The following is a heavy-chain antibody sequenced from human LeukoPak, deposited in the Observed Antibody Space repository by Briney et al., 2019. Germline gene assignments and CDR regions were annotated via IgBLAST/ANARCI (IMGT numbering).Heavy chain of an antibody. D-gene: IGHD2-2*01. CDR1: GYTFTSYG. V-gene: IGHV1-18*01. CDR3: ASGLHCSSTSCYLGYYYYGMDV. CDR2: ISAYNGNT. J-gene: IGHJ6*02. Sequence: ASMKVSCKASGYTFTSYGISWVRQAPGQGLEWMGWISAYNGNTNYAQKLQGRVTMTTDTSTRTAYMKLRSLRSDDTAVYYCASGLHCSSTSCYLGYYYYGMDVWGQGTTVTVSS.